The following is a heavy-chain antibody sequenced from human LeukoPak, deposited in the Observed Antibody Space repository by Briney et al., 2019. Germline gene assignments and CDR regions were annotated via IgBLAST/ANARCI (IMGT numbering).Heavy chain of an antibody. V-gene: IGHV1-2*02. J-gene: IGHJ4*02. CDR2: INPNSGDT. CDR3: ARDGDYGDYVPTNYFDY. D-gene: IGHD4-17*01. Sequence: ASVKVSCKASGYTFTAYYVHWVRQAPGQGLEWMGWINPNSGDTKYAQKFQGRVTMTRDTSTSTVYMELSSLRSEDTAVYYCARDGDYGDYVPTNYFDYWGQGTLVTVSS. CDR1: GYTFTAYY.